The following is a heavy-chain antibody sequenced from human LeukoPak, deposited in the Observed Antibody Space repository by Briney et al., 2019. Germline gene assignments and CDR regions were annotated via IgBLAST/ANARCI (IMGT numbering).Heavy chain of an antibody. V-gene: IGHV3-30*18. J-gene: IGHJ4*02. CDR1: GFTFSSYG. D-gene: IGHD3-10*01. CDR3: AKDGQNYYGSGSPFDY. CDR2: ISYDGSNK. Sequence: GRSLRLSCAASGFTFSSYGMHWVRQAPGKGLEWVAVISYDGSNKYYADSVKGRFTISRDNSKNTLYLQMNSLRAEDTAVYYCAKDGQNYYGSGSPFDYWGQGTLVTVSS.